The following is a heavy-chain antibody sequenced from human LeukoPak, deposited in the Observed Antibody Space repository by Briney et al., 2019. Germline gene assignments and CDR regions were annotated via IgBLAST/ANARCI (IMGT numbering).Heavy chain of an antibody. CDR2: IHYSGST. D-gene: IGHD1-14*01. Sequence: SETLSLTCTVSGGSISSSRYYWGWIRQPPGEGLEWIGSIHYSGSTYYNPSLKSRVTISVDTSKNQFSLKLSSVTAADTAVYYCARVSSARNGFDYWGQGTLVTVSS. CDR3: ARVSSARNGFDY. CDR1: GGSISSSRYY. J-gene: IGHJ4*02. V-gene: IGHV4-39*07.